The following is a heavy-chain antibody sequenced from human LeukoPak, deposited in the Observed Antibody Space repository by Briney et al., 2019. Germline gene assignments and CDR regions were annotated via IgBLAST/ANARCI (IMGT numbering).Heavy chain of an antibody. D-gene: IGHD2-8*01. Sequence: SETLSLTCTVSGGSISSYYWSWIRQPPGKGLEWIGYIYYSGSTNYNPSLKSRVTISVDRSKNQFSLKLSSVTAADTAVYYCARDPALMGYEGYYMDVWGKGTTVTVSS. V-gene: IGHV4-59*12. J-gene: IGHJ6*03. CDR2: IYYSGST. CDR1: GGSISSYY. CDR3: ARDPALMGYEGYYMDV.